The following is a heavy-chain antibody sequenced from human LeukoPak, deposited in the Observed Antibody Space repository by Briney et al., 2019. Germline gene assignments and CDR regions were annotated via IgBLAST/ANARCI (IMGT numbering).Heavy chain of an antibody. CDR2: INPNSCGT. V-gene: IGHV1-2*02. CDR3: ALISSSWYAVDY. Sequence: ASVTVSYKASGYTFTGYYMHWVRQAPGQGLEWMGWINPNSCGTNYAQKFQGRVTMTRDTSISTAYMELSRLRSDDTAVYYCALISSSWYAVDYWGQGTLVTVSS. CDR1: GYTFTGYY. J-gene: IGHJ4*02. D-gene: IGHD6-13*01.